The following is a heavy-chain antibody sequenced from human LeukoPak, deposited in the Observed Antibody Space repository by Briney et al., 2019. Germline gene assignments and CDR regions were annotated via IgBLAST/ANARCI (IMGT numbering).Heavy chain of an antibody. V-gene: IGHV3-23*01. J-gene: IGHJ4*02. CDR3: AKDLVYGTTVYPLDY. Sequence: GGSLRLSCAASGFTFSSYAMSWVRQAPGKGLKWVSAISGSGGSTYYADSVKGRFTISRDNSKNPLYMQMNSLRAEDTAVYYCAKDLVYGTTVYPLDYWGQGTLVTVSS. CDR2: ISGSGGST. D-gene: IGHD4-17*01. CDR1: GFTFSSYA.